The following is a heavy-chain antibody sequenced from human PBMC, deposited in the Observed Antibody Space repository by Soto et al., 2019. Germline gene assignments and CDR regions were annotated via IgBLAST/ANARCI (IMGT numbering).Heavy chain of an antibody. Sequence: SVKVSCKASGGTFSSYAISWVRQAPGQGLEWMGGIIPIFGTANYAQKFQGRVTITADESTSTAYMELSSLRSEDTAVYYCARDRGACCGGDCFGRGDAFDIWGQGTMVTVSS. CDR3: ARDRGACCGGDCFGRGDAFDI. D-gene: IGHD2-21*02. J-gene: IGHJ3*02. CDR1: GGTFSSYA. V-gene: IGHV1-69*13. CDR2: IIPIFGTA.